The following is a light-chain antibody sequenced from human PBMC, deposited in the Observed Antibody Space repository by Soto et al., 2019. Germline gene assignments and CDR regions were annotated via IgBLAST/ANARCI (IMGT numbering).Light chain of an antibody. V-gene: IGLV1-44*01. CDR2: YNN. Sequence: QSVLTQPPSASGTPGQRVTISCSGTTSNIGSNTVNWYQQLPGTAPKLLIYYNNQRPSGVPDRLSGSKSGTSASLAISGLQSEDEALYYCAAWDDSLEGMVFGGGTQLTV. CDR1: TSNIGSNT. J-gene: IGLJ3*02. CDR3: AAWDDSLEGMV.